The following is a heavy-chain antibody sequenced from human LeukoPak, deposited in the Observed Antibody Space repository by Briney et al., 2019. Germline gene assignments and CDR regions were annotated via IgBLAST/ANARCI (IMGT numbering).Heavy chain of an antibody. CDR3: ARDLGDQLLDPNAFDI. J-gene: IGHJ3*02. D-gene: IGHD2-2*01. CDR2: ISSSGSTI. V-gene: IGHV3-48*03. CDR1: GVTFSSYE. Sequence: GGSLRLSCAASGVTFSSYEMNWVRQAPGKGLDWVSYISSSGSTIYYADSVKGRFTISRDNAKNSLYLQMNSPRAEDTAVYYCARDLGDQLLDPNAFDIWGQGTMVTVSS.